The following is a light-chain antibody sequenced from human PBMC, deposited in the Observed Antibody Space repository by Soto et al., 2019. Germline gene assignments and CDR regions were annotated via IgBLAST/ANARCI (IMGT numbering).Light chain of an antibody. V-gene: IGKV1-5*01. J-gene: IGKJ1*01. CDR2: DAS. CDR3: QQYNSYAT. Sequence: DIQMTQSPSTLSASVGDRVTITCRASQRIVRWLAWYQQKPGKAPNLLIYDASTLQSGVPSRFSGSASGTDFNLTIDSLQSDDSATYYCQQYNSYATFGQGTKVDI. CDR1: QRIVRW.